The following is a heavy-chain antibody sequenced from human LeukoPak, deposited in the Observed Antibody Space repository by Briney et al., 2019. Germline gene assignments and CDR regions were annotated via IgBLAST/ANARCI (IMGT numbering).Heavy chain of an antibody. V-gene: IGHV3-9*01. CDR3: AKDMRAGLDY. Sequence: PGRSLRLSCAASGFTFDDYAMHWVRQAPGKGLERVSGISWNSGSIGYTDSVKGRFTISRDNAKNSLYLQMNSLRAEDTALYYCAKDMRAGLDYWGQGTLVTVSS. CDR1: GFTFDDYA. D-gene: IGHD6-19*01. J-gene: IGHJ4*02. CDR2: ISWNSGSI.